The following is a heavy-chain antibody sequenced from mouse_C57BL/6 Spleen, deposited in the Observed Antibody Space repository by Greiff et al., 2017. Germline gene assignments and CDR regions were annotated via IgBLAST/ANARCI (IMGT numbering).Heavy chain of an antibody. CDR2: IVPGSGST. D-gene: IGHD2-2*01. CDR3: ARRGVTIHWYFDG. J-gene: IGHJ1*03. CDR1: GYTFTGYW. Sequence: VQLQESGAELVKPGASVKLSCKASGYTFTGYWIEWVKQRPGHGLEWIGEIVPGSGSTNYNEKFKGKATFTADTSSNTAYMQLSSLTAEDSAIYYCARRGVTIHWYFDGWGTGTTVTVST. V-gene: IGHV1-9*01.